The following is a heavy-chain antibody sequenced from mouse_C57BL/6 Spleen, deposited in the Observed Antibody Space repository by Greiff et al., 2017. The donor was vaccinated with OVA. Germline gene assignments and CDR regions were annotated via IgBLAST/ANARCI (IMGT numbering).Heavy chain of an antibody. CDR1: VFTFSDYG. CDR3: ARRDDYDAMDY. J-gene: IGHJ4*01. Sequence: DVKLVESGGGLVKPGGSLQLSCAASVFTFSDYGMHWVRQAPEKGLEWVAYISSGSSTIYYADTVKGRFTISRDNAKNTLFLQKTSLRAEDTAMYYCARRDDYDAMDYWGQGTSVTVSA. V-gene: IGHV5-17*01. CDR2: ISSGSSTI.